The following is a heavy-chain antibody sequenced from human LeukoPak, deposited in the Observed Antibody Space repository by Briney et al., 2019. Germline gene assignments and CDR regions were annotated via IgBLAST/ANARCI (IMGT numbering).Heavy chain of an antibody. V-gene: IGHV3-21*01. D-gene: IGHD6-13*01. Sequence: PGGSLRLSCAASGFTFSSYSMNWVRQAPGKGLEWVSSISSSSSYIYYADSVKGRFTISRDNAKNSLYLQMNSLRAEDTAVYYCANQIYSSSWYAPKPIGSKWGQGTLVTVSS. J-gene: IGHJ4*02. CDR2: ISSSSSYI. CDR1: GFTFSSYS. CDR3: ANQIYSSSWYAPKPIGSK.